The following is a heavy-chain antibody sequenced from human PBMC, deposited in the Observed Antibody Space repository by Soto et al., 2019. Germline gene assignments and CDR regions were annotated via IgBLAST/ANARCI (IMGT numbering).Heavy chain of an antibody. D-gene: IGHD3-10*01. Sequence: QGQFVESGGCVVQPGRSLRLSCEASGFTFSKYGMQWVRQAPGKGLEWVAVISYDGYLKYYVDSVKGRFTVARDNSKNTLFLEMNSLRVEDTAVYFCAKDFKVSGSHYGTLNYYYGMDVWGQGTTVTVSS. V-gene: IGHV3-30*18. CDR3: AKDFKVSGSHYGTLNYYYGMDV. CDR1: GFTFSKYG. CDR2: ISYDGYLK. J-gene: IGHJ6*02.